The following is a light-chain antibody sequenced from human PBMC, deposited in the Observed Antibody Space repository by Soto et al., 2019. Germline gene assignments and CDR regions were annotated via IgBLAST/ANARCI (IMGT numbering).Light chain of an antibody. CDR2: GTS. J-gene: IGKJ1*01. CDR3: QQYNKWPST. CDR1: QNISRS. V-gene: IGKV3-15*01. Sequence: EIVMTQSPVTLSVSPGERATLSCRASQNISRSLAWYQQKPGQAPRLLIYGTSNRAAGVPARYSGSRSGTDFTLTISSLQSEDFAVYYCQQYNKWPSTFGQGTKVE.